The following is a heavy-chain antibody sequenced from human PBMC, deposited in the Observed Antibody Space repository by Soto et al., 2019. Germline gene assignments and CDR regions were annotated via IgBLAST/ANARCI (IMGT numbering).Heavy chain of an antibody. J-gene: IGHJ4*02. Sequence: QVQLVQSGAEEKKPGASVKVSCKASGYTFTSYAMHWVRQAPGQRLEWMGWINAGNGNTKYSQKFQGRVTITRDTSASTAYMELRSLRSEDTAVYYCASGNYDFWSGYSALDYWGQGTLVTVSS. V-gene: IGHV1-3*05. CDR1: GYTFTSYA. CDR3: ASGNYDFWSGYSALDY. D-gene: IGHD3-3*01. CDR2: INAGNGNT.